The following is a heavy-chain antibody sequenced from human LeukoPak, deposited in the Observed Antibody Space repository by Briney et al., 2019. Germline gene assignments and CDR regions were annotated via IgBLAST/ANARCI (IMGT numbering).Heavy chain of an antibody. V-gene: IGHV4-4*09. CDR3: ARRPSSEFNWFDP. D-gene: IGHD6-6*01. J-gene: IGHJ5*02. Sequence: SETLSLTCTVSGGSISSYYWSWIRQPPGKGLEWIGYIYTSGSTNYNPSLKSRVTISVDTSKNQFSLKLSSVTAADTAVYYCARRPSSEFNWFDPWGQGTLVTVSS. CDR2: IYTSGST. CDR1: GGSISSYY.